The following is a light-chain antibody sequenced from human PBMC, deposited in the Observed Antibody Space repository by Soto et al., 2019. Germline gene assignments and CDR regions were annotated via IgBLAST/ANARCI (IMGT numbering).Light chain of an antibody. CDR1: SSDVGGYNY. CDR3: SSYTSSSTDYV. CDR2: EVS. Sequence: ALTQPASVSGSPGQSITISCTGTSSDVGGYNYVSWYQQHPGKAPKLMIYEVSNRPSGVSNRFSGSKSGNTASLTISGLQAEDEADYYCSSYTSSSTDYVFGTGTKVTVL. V-gene: IGLV2-14*01. J-gene: IGLJ1*01.